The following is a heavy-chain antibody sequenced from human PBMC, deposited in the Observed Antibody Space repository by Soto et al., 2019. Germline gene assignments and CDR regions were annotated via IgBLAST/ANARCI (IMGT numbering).Heavy chain of an antibody. V-gene: IGHV3-15*07. D-gene: IGHD6-19*01. CDR3: AALAVGGERKNDY. J-gene: IGHJ4*02. CDR2: IKSKADGVTT. Sequence: EVPLVESGGGLVKPGGSLRLSCVASGFTFSYTWMNWVRQVPGKGLEWVGRIKSKADGVTTDYAAPVKGRFTISRDDSKNTLYLQMNGLKTEDTAVYYCAALAVGGERKNDYWGQGTLVTVSS. CDR1: GFTFSYTW.